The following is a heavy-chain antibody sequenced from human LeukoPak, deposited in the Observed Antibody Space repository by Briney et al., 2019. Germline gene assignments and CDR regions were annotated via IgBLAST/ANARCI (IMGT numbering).Heavy chain of an antibody. CDR1: GFTVSSNY. Sequence: GGSLRLSCAASGFTVSSNYMSWVRQTPGKGLEWVAVISYDGSSKYYADSVKGRFTISRDNSKNTLYLQMNSLRAEDTAVYYCARARSSYGYGDAFDIWGQGTMVTVSS. V-gene: IGHV3-30*03. J-gene: IGHJ3*02. CDR3: ARARSSYGYGDAFDI. CDR2: ISYDGSSK. D-gene: IGHD5-18*01.